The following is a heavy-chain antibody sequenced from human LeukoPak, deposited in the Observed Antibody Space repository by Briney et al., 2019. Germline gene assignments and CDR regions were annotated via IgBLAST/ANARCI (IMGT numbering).Heavy chain of an antibody. CDR2: IKQDGRET. Sequence: GGSLRLSCAASGFTFSTYEMSWVRQAPGKGLEWVANIKQDGRETYYVDSVKGRFTISRDNAKRSLYLQMNSLRAEDTAFYYCARVMGNGWYYFDYWGQGTLVTVSS. V-gene: IGHV3-7*03. CDR1: GFTFSTYE. J-gene: IGHJ4*02. CDR3: ARVMGNGWYYFDY. D-gene: IGHD6-19*01.